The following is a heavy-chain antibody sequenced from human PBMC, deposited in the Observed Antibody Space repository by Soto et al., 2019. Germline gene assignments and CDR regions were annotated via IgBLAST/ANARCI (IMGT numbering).Heavy chain of an antibody. J-gene: IGHJ6*03. V-gene: IGHV4-59*13. CDR2: VSDSGST. Sequence: SETLSLTCTVSDGSISRYFWSWIRQPPGKGLEWLGYVSDSGSTKYNPSLERRVSISVDTSKNQFSLKLTSVTAADTAVYYCARAGWGIEDYYYMDVWGKGTTVTVSS. D-gene: IGHD7-27*01. CDR1: DGSISRYF. CDR3: ARAGWGIEDYYYMDV.